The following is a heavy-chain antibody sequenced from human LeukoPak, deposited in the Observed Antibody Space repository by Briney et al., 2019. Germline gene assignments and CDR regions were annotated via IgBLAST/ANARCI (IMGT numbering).Heavy chain of an antibody. J-gene: IGHJ3*02. Sequence: GGSLRLSCEGSGFTFEDFAMHWVRQTPGKGPEWVSGITWNSRKIDYADSVKGRFTISRDNAKKSVYLQMNSLRPGDTAFYYCAKTNDGSGFLNDAYDIWRQGTKVTVSS. CDR3: AKTNDGSGFLNDAYDI. CDR2: ITWNSRKI. CDR1: GFTFEDFA. D-gene: IGHD3-22*01. V-gene: IGHV3-9*01.